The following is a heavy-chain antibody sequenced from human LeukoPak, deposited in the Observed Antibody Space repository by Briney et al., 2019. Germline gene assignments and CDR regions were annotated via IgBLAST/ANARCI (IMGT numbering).Heavy chain of an antibody. Sequence: SETLSLTCTVSGGSISSYYWSWIRQPPGKGLEWIGYIYYSGSTNYNPSLKSRVTISVDTSKNQFSLNLRSVTAADTAVYYCARSKSGAFDIWGQGTMVTVSS. CDR3: ARSKSGAFDI. CDR1: GGSISSYY. J-gene: IGHJ3*02. V-gene: IGHV4-59*01. CDR2: IYYSGST.